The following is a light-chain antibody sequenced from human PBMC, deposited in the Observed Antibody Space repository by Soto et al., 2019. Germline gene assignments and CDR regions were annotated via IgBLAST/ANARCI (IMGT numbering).Light chain of an antibody. V-gene: IGKV3-20*01. CDR3: QQYGRSPRT. CDR1: QSVSSSY. Sequence: EIVLTQSPGTLSLSPGERATLSCRASQSVSSSYLAWYQQKPGQAPRLLIYGASSRATGIPARFSGSGSGTDSTLTISRLEPEDFAVYYCQQYGRSPRTFGQGTKVEIE. CDR2: GAS. J-gene: IGKJ1*01.